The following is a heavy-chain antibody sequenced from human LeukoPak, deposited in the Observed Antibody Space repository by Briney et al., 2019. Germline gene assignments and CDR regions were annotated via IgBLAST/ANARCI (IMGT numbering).Heavy chain of an antibody. CDR3: ARDPSVQSYYDFWSGYYQADAFDI. CDR2: ISSSSSYI. V-gene: IGHV3-21*01. Sequence: GGSLRLSCAASGFTFSSYSMNWVRQAPGKGLEWVSSISSSSSYIYYADSVKGRFTISRDNAKNSLYLQMNSLRAEDTAVYYCARDPSVQSYYDFWSGYYQADAFDIWGQGTMVTVSS. CDR1: GFTFSSYS. D-gene: IGHD3-3*01. J-gene: IGHJ3*02.